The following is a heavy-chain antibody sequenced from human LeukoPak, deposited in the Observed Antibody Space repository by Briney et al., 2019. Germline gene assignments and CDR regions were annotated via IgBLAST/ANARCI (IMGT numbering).Heavy chain of an antibody. Sequence: PGGSLRLSCAASGFSFSSYIMNWVRQAPGKGLEWVSHISSSSSTIYYADSVKGRFTISRDNAKNSLYLQMNSLKTDDTAVYYCTSYYYGSGRGTTFDYWGQGTLVTVSS. V-gene: IGHV3-48*04. D-gene: IGHD3-10*01. J-gene: IGHJ4*02. CDR2: ISSSSSTI. CDR1: GFSFSSYI. CDR3: TSYYYGSGRGTTFDY.